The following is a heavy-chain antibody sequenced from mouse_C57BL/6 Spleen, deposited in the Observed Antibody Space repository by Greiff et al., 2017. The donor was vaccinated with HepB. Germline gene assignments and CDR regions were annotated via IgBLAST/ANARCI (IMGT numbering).Heavy chain of an antibody. Sequence: EVQLVESGGGLVKPGGSLKLSCAASGFTFSDYGMHWVRQAPEKGLEWVAYISSGSSTIYYADTVKGRFTISRDNAKNTLFRQMTSLRSEDTAMYYCARPGYYGSSYVNYFDYWGQGTTLTVSS. CDR1: GFTFSDYG. CDR2: ISSGSSTI. J-gene: IGHJ2*01. V-gene: IGHV5-17*01. CDR3: ARPGYYGSSYVNYFDY. D-gene: IGHD1-1*01.